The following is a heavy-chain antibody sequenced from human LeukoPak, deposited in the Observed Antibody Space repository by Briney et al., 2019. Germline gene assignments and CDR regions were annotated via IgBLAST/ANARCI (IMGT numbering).Heavy chain of an antibody. J-gene: IGHJ4*02. Sequence: GESLKISCKGSGYSFANYWIGWVRQMPGKGLEWMGIIYPNAFDTRYSPSFRGQVTISADKSIATAYLRWNSLKASDTAMYYCALSSGAYDSAGYFDYWGQGTLVTVSS. CDR1: GYSFANYW. V-gene: IGHV5-51*01. CDR3: ALSSGAYDSAGYFDY. D-gene: IGHD3-22*01. CDR2: IYPNAFDT.